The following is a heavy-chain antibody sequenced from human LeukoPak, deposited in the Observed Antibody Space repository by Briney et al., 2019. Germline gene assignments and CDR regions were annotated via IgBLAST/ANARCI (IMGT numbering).Heavy chain of an antibody. J-gene: IGHJ6*02. V-gene: IGHV1-18*01. CDR3: ARFKQLVGGWAYYYYYYGMDV. CDR2: ISVYNGNT. Sequence: ASVKVSCKASGYTFTSYGISWVRQAPGQGLEWMGWISVYNGNTNYAQKLQGRVTMTTDTSTSTAYMELRSLRSDDTAVYYCARFKQLVGGWAYYYYYYGMDVWGQGTTVTVSS. CDR1: GYTFTSYG. D-gene: IGHD6-13*01.